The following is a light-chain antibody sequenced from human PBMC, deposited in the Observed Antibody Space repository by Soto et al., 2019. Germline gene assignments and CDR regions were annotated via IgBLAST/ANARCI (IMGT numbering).Light chain of an antibody. CDR3: QTWGTGIHV. CDR1: SGHSSYA. CDR2: LNSDGSH. J-gene: IGLJ1*01. V-gene: IGLV4-69*01. Sequence: LVLTQSPSASASLGASVKLTCTLSSGHSSYAIAWHQQQPEKGPRYLMKLNSDGSHSKGDGIPDRFSGSSFGAERYLTISSLQSEDEADYYCQTWGTGIHVFGTGTKVTVL.